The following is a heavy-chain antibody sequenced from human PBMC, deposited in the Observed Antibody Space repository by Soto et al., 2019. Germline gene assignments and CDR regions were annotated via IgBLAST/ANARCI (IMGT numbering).Heavy chain of an antibody. V-gene: IGHV3-23*01. D-gene: IGHD2-15*01. J-gene: IGHJ3*02. CDR1: GFTFSSYA. CDR3: AKYQDCSGGSCYSRDAFDI. CDR2: ISGGGGST. Sequence: GGSLRLSCAASGFTFSSYAMSWVRQAPGKGLEWVSAISGGGGSTYYADSVKGRFTISRDNSKNTLYLQMNSLRAEDTAVYYCAKYQDCSGGSCYSRDAFDIWGQGTMVTVSS.